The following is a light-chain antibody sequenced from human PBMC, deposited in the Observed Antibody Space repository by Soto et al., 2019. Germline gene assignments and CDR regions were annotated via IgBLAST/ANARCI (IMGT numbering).Light chain of an antibody. CDR3: QKYNNYSRT. Sequence: DIQMTQSPSTLSASVGDRVTITCRAIQSISSWLAWYQHKPGKAPKLLIYDASSLENGGPSRFHGSGSGSEFTLTINNLQPDDFATYSFQKYNNYSRTFGQGTQVEIK. J-gene: IGKJ1*01. CDR1: QSISSW. CDR2: DAS. V-gene: IGKV1-5*01.